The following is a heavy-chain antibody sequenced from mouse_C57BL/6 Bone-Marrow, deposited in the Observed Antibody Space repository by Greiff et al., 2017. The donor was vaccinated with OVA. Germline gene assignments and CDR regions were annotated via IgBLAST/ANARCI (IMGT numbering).Heavy chain of an antibody. Sequence: VQLKEPGAELVRPGASVTLSCKASGYTFTDYEMHWVKQTPVHGLEWIGAIDPETGGTAYNQKFKGKAILTADKSSSTAYMELRSLTSEDSAVYYCTRSRYFDYWGQGTTLTVSS. CDR2: IDPETGGT. V-gene: IGHV1-15*01. CDR1: GYTFTDYE. CDR3: TRSRYFDY. J-gene: IGHJ2*01.